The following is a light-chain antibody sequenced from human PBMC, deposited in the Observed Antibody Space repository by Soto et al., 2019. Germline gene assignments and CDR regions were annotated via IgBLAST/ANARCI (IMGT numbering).Light chain of an antibody. CDR2: AAS. V-gene: IGKV1-39*01. CDR3: QQSYSTPIFT. CDR1: QTISNY. Sequence: DIQMTQSPSSLSASVGDRVTITCRASQTISNYLNWYQQKPGKAPKLLIYAASSLQSGAPSRFSGSGSGTDFTLTISSLQPEDFATYYCQQSYSTPIFTFGPGTKVDIK. J-gene: IGKJ3*01.